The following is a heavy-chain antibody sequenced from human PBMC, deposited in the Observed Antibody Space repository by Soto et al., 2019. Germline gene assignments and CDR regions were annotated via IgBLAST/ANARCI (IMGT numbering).Heavy chain of an antibody. J-gene: IGHJ4*02. CDR2: ISYDGSNK. CDR3: AKDREGEFDY. Sequence: GGSLRLSCAASGFTFSSYGMHWVRQAPGKGLEWVAVISYDGSNKYYADSVKGRFTISRDNSKNTLYLQMNSLRAEDTAVYYCAKDREGEFDYWGQGTLVTVSS. CDR1: GFTFSSYG. V-gene: IGHV3-30*18. D-gene: IGHD2-21*01.